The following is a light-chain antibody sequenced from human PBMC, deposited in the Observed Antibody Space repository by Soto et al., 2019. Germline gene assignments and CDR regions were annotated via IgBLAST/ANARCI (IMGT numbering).Light chain of an antibody. J-gene: IGLJ2*01. CDR2: DVS. CDR1: TSDVGGYNY. Sequence: QSALTQPRSVSGSPGQSVTIPCTGTTSDVGGYNYVSWHQQHPGKAPKLMIYDVSKRPSGVPDRFSGSKSGNTASLTISGLQAEDDAEYYCCSYAGTYSFVVFGGGTQRTVL. V-gene: IGLV2-11*01. CDR3: CSYAGTYSFVV.